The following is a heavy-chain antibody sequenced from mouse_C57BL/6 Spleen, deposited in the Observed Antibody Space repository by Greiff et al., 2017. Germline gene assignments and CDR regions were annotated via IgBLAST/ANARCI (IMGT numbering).Heavy chain of an antibody. V-gene: IGHV1-69*01. CDR2: IDPSDSYT. D-gene: IGHD1-1*01. CDR1: GYTFTSYW. Sequence: QVQLQQPGAELVMPGASVKLSCKASGYTFTSYWMHWVKQRPGQGLEWIGEIDPSDSYTNYNQKFKGKSTLTVDKSSSTAYMQLSSLASEDSAVYYCASHYGSSYGFGDWGQGTTLTVSS. CDR3: ASHYGSSYGFGD. J-gene: IGHJ2*01.